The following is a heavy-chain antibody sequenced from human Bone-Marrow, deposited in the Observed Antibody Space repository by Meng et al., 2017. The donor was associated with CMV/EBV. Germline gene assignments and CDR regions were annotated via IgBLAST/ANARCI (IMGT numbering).Heavy chain of an antibody. D-gene: IGHD3-3*01. CDR2: ISSSSSYI. Sequence: GGSLRLSCAASGFTFSSYRMNWVRQAPGKGLEWVSSISSSSSYINYEDSVKGRFTISRDNAKNSLYLQMNSLRAEDTAVYYCASRALGDFWSRYQGYGMDVWGQGTTVTVSS. V-gene: IGHV3-21*01. J-gene: IGHJ6*02. CDR1: GFTFSSYR. CDR3: ASRALGDFWSRYQGYGMDV.